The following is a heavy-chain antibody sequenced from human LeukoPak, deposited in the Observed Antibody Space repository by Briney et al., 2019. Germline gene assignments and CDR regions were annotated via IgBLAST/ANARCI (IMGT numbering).Heavy chain of an antibody. J-gene: IGHJ5*02. CDR2: IIPIFGTA. D-gene: IGHD2-15*01. CDR3: ARGPPYCSGGSCYFRADWFDP. CDR1: GGTFSSYA. Sequence: SVKLSCKASGGTFSSYAISWVRQAPGQGLEWMGGIIPIFGTANYAQKFQGRVTITADESTSTDYMELSSLRSEDTAVYYCARGPPYCSGGSCYFRADWFDPWGQGTLVTVSS. V-gene: IGHV1-69*01.